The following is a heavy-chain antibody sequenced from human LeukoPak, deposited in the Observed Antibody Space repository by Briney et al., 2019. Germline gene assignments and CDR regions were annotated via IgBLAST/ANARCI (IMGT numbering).Heavy chain of an antibody. J-gene: IGHJ6*03. CDR2: INQGGSEK. CDR1: GFTFSSYG. D-gene: IGHD3-10*01. CDR3: AREDITMVRGVTDYYYYMDV. V-gene: IGHV3-7*01. Sequence: GGSLRLSCAASGFTFSSYGMSWVRQAPGKGLEWVANINQGGSEKYYVDSVKGRFTISRDNAKNSLYLQMNSLRAEDTAVYYCAREDITMVRGVTDYYYYMDVWGKGTTVTVSS.